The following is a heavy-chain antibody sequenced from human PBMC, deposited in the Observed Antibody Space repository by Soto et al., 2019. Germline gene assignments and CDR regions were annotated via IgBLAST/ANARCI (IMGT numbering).Heavy chain of an antibody. D-gene: IGHD1-7*01. CDR3: ASITATTETIYYYYMDV. Sequence: EVQLVESGGGLVQPGGSLRLSCAASGFTFSSYSMNWVRQAPGKGLEWVSYISSSSSTIYYADSVKGRFTISRDNAKNSLYLQMNSLRSEDTALYYCASITATTETIYYYYMDVWGKGTTVTVSS. J-gene: IGHJ6*03. CDR1: GFTFSSYS. V-gene: IGHV3-48*01. CDR2: ISSSSSTI.